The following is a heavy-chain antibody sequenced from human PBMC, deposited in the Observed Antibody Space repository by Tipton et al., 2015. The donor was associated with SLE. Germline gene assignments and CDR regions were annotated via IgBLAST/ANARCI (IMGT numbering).Heavy chain of an antibody. CDR1: GVSIRTPTYY. CDR3: TKDGEMATNDAFDI. J-gene: IGHJ3*02. Sequence: TLSLTCTVSGVSIRTPTYYWGWIRQPPGKGLEWIGTISHSGNTYSHTSLESRVTISVDTSQNQFSMSLSSVSAADTAVYYCTKDGEMATNDAFDIWGRGTMVTVSS. V-gene: IGHV4-39*07. D-gene: IGHD5-24*01. CDR2: ISHSGNT.